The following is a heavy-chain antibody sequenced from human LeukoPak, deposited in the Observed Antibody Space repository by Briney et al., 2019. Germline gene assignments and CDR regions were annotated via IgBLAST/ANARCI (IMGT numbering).Heavy chain of an antibody. D-gene: IGHD4-17*01. CDR1: GFTVSSDF. CDR2: LYGGGNT. V-gene: IGHV3-66*04. CDR3: ARQRGTTVTTYQVN. J-gene: IGHJ4*02. Sequence: PGGSLRLSCAASGFTVSSDFMIWVRQAPGRGLEWVSILYGGGNTYYGASVKDRFTISIDNSKNTLYLQMNSLRAEDTAVYYCARQRGTTVTTYQVNWGQGALVTVSS.